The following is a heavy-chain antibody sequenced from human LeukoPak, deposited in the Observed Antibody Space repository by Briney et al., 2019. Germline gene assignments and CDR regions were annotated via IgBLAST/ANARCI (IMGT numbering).Heavy chain of an antibody. CDR2: IIPIFGTA. Sequence: SVKVSCKASGGTFSSYAISWVRQAPGQGLEWMGGIIPIFGTATYAQKFQSRVTITADESTSTAYMELSSLRSEDTAVYYCARVKTWMATINYYYYMDVWGKGTTVTISS. J-gene: IGHJ6*03. CDR3: ARVKTWMATINYYYYMDV. V-gene: IGHV1-69*13. D-gene: IGHD5-24*01. CDR1: GGTFSSYA.